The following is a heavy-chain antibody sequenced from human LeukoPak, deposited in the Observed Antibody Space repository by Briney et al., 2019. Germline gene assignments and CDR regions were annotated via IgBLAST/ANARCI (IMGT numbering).Heavy chain of an antibody. V-gene: IGHV3-30*02. CDR3: ARDRNSYCSSTCCSSPWFHGNYYYYMDV. Sequence: GRSLRLSCAASALTFRSNGMPWAGQPQGKGLDGVTFIRYDGANKYSPHSVKGRYTISRGNATNSPYLQMNSLRAEDTALYYCARDRNSYCSSTCCSSPWFHGNYYYYMDVWGKGTTVTVSS. D-gene: IGHD2-2*01. CDR1: ALTFRSNG. CDR2: IRYDGANK. J-gene: IGHJ6*03.